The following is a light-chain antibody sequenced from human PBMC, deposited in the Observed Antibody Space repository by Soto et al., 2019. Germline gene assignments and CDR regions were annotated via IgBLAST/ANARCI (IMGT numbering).Light chain of an antibody. CDR1: QTVNSGY. J-gene: IGKJ4*01. Sequence: EIVLTQSPGTLSLSPGERATLSCRASQTVNSGYVAWYQQKHGQASRLLIYSASTRATGIPDRFSGSGSGTDFTLTISRLEPEDVAVYHCQQYGSSPLTFGGGTKVEIK. CDR3: QQYGSSPLT. CDR2: SAS. V-gene: IGKV3-20*01.